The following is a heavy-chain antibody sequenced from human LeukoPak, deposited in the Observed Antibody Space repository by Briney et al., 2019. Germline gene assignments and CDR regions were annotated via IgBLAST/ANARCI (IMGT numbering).Heavy chain of an antibody. CDR2: ISSSGSTI. CDR1: GFTFSSYE. V-gene: IGHV3-48*03. Sequence: GGSLRLSCAASGFTFSSYEMNWVRQAPGKGLEWVSYISSSGSTIYYADSVKGRFTISRDNAKNSLYLQMNSLRADDTAVYHCARGNDSGTYYGDAFDIWGQGTMVTVSS. D-gene: IGHD1-26*01. J-gene: IGHJ3*02. CDR3: ARGNDSGTYYGDAFDI.